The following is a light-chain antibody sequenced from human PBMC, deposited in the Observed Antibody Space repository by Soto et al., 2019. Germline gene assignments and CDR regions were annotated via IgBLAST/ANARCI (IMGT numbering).Light chain of an antibody. J-gene: IGLJ1*01. Sequence: QSVLTQPRSVSGSPGQSVTISCTGTSADVGTYRYVSWYQQHPGKAPKLIIYDVNKRPSGVPDRFSASKSGNTASLTISGLQAEGEADYYCSSYTSSSTLYVFGTGTKVTVL. CDR3: SSYTSSSTLYV. CDR1: SADVGTYRY. V-gene: IGLV2-11*01. CDR2: DVN.